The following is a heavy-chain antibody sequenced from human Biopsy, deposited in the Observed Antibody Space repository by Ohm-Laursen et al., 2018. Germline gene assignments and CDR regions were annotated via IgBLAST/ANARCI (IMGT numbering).Heavy chain of an antibody. CDR3: AKGWREEHYYAMDV. V-gene: IGHV1-69*04. Sequence: SSVKVSCKASGGSSSNSGITWVRQAPGQGLEWMGRSIPMLGIANYAQKFQDRLTITSDKFTRTAYMELNSLRADDTAVYYCAKGWREEHYYAMDVWGQGTTVTVSS. J-gene: IGHJ6*02. CDR1: GGSSSNSG. CDR2: SIPMLGIA.